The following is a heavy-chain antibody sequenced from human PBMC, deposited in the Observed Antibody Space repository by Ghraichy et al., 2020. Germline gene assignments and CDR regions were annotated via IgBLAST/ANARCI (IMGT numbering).Heavy chain of an antibody. CDR2: IKQDGSEK. J-gene: IGHJ4*02. V-gene: IGHV3-7*03. CDR1: GFTFSSYW. CDR3: ARGELGDWNPADY. Sequence: GESLNISCAASGFTFSSYWMSWVRQAPGKGLEWVANIKQDGSEKYYVDSVKGRFTISRDNAKNSLYLQMNSLRAEDTAVYYCARGELGDWNPADYWGQGTLVTVSS. D-gene: IGHD1-1*01.